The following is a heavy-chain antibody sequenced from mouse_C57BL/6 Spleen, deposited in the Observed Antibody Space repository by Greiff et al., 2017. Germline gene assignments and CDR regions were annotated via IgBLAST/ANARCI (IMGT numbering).Heavy chain of an antibody. CDR2: IYPGSGNT. CDR3: ARGYGNYDYFDY. J-gene: IGHJ2*01. D-gene: IGHD2-1*01. Sequence: QVQLQQSGAELVRPGASVKLSCKASGYTFTDYYINWVKQRPGQGLEWIARIYPGSGNTYYNEKFKGKATLTAEKSSSTAYMQLSSLTSEDSAVYFCARGYGNYDYFDYWGQGTTLTVAS. V-gene: IGHV1-76*01. CDR1: GYTFTDYY.